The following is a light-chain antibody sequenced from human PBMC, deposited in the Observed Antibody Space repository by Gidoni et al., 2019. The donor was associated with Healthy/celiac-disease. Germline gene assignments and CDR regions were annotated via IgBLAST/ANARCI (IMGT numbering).Light chain of an antibody. V-gene: IGLV2-14*01. J-gene: IGLJ3*02. CDR1: SSDVGGYNY. Sequence: QSALTQPASVSGSPGQSITISYTGTSSDVGGYNYVSWYQQHPGKAPKLMIYEVSNRPSGVPDRFSGSKSGNTASLTISGLQAEDEADYYCSSYTSSSTLHWVFGGGTKLTVL. CDR2: EVS. CDR3: SSYTSSSTLHWV.